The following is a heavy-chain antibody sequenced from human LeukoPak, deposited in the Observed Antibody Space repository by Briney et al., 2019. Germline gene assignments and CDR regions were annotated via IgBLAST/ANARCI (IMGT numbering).Heavy chain of an antibody. J-gene: IGHJ4*02. V-gene: IGHV3-23*01. Sequence: GGSLRLSCVASGFTFSSYAMSWVRQTPGKGLEWVSAISNSGGSTYNADSVKGQFTISRDNSKNTLYLQMNSLRAEDTAVYYCAKRYCSGGSCCPDYWGQGTRVTVSS. D-gene: IGHD2-15*01. CDR2: ISNSGGST. CDR3: AKRYCSGGSCCPDY. CDR1: GFTFSSYA.